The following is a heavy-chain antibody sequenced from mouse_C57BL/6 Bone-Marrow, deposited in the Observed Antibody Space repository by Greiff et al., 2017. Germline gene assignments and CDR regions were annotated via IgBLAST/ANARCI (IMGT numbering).Heavy chain of an antibody. V-gene: IGHV2-5*01. CDR1: GFSLTSYG. J-gene: IGHJ1*03. D-gene: IGHD1-1*01. CDR2: IWRGGST. CDR3: AKMGNYGSSYPYWYFDV. Sequence: QVQLKESGPGLVQPSQSLSITCTVSGFSLTSYGVHWVRQSPGKGLEWLGVIWRGGSTDYNAAFMYRLSITKDNSKSQVFFKMNSLQADDTAIYYCAKMGNYGSSYPYWYFDVWGTGTTVTVSS.